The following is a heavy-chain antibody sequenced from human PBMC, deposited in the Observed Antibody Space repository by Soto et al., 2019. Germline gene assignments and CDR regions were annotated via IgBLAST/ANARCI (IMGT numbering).Heavy chain of an antibody. J-gene: IGHJ4*02. V-gene: IGHV3-23*01. CDR1: GFTFSSYF. CDR3: ADLSRYCTSSNCD. CDR2: IGTSAST. D-gene: IGHD2-2*01. Sequence: DVRLLESGGGLVQPGGSLRLSCAASGFTFSSYFMSWVRQAPGKGLEWVSTIGTSASTYYGDSVRGRFTISRDNSRNTLYLQMNSLRAEDMAVYYCADLSRYCTSSNCDWGQGTLVTVSS.